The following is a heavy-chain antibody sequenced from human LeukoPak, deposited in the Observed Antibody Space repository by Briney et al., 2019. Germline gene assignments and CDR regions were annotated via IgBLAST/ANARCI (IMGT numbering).Heavy chain of an antibody. V-gene: IGHV1-46*01. CDR3: ARGSLLTGYYTQLKFGY. Sequence: ASVKVSCKASGYTFTSYYIQWVRQAPGQGLEWMGIINPSGGSASYAQKFQGRFTMSRDTSTSTVYMELSSLRSEDTAVYFCARGSLLTGYYTQLKFGYWGQGTLVTVSS. CDR2: INPSGGSA. D-gene: IGHD3-9*01. CDR1: GYTFTSYY. J-gene: IGHJ4*02.